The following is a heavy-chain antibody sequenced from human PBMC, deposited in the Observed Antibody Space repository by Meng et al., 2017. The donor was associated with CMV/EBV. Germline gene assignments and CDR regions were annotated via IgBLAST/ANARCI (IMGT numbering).Heavy chain of an antibody. CDR1: GGSFSGYY. CDR2: INHSGST. Sequence: GSLRLSCAVYGGSFSGYYWSWLRQPPGKGLEWIGEINHSGSTNYNPSLKSRVTISVDTSKNQFSLKLSSVTAADTAVYYCARGMMDDYGGIYDAFDIWGQGTMVTVSS. V-gene: IGHV4-34*01. CDR3: ARGMMDDYGGIYDAFDI. J-gene: IGHJ3*02. D-gene: IGHD4/OR15-4a*01.